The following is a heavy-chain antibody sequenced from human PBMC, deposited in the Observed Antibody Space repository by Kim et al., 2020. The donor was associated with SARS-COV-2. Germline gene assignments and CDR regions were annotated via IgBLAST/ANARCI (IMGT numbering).Heavy chain of an antibody. D-gene: IGHD2-2*01. V-gene: IGHV3-9*01. Sequence: SIGYADSVNARFTISRDNAKSYLYLQMNSLRAEDTALYYCAKDIVPAAQRYYGMDVWGQGTTVTVSS. CDR2: SI. CDR3: AKDIVPAAQRYYGMDV. J-gene: IGHJ6*02.